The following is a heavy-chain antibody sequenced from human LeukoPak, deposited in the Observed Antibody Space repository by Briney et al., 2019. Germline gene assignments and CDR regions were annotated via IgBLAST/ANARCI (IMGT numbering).Heavy chain of an antibody. CDR1: GFTFDDYA. V-gene: IGHV3-9*03. CDR3: AKGYCSSTSCRFDY. CDR2: ISWNSGSI. Sequence: GRSLRLSCAASGFTFDDYAMHWVRQAQGKGLGWVSGISWNSGSIGYADSVKGRFTISRDNAKNSLYLQMNSLRAEDMALYYCAKGYCSSTSCRFDYWGQGALVTVSS. D-gene: IGHD2-2*01. J-gene: IGHJ4*02.